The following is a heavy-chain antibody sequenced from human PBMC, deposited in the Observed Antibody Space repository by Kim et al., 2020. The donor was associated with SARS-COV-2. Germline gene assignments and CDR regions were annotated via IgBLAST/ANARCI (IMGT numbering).Heavy chain of an antibody. J-gene: IGHJ6*02. D-gene: IGHD3-22*01. CDR2: ISYDGSNK. V-gene: IGHV3-30*18. Sequence: GGSLRLSCAASGFTFSSYGMHWVRQAPGKGLEWVAVISYDGSNKYYADSVKGRFTISRDNSKNTLYLQMNSLRAEDTAVYYCAKDHMYYYDSSGYYGYYYYGMSVGTPETRVTVAS. CDR1: GFTFSSYG. CDR3: AKDHMYYYDSSGYYGYYYYGMSV.